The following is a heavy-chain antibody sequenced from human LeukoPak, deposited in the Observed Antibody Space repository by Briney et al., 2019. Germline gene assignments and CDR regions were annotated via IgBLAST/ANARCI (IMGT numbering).Heavy chain of an antibody. V-gene: IGHV4-39*01. CDR3: ARHSADKQWLPWIDY. Sequence: PSETLSLTCTVSGGSISSTSYYWGWIRQPPGKGLEWIGTIYYDGSTYYNPSLKSRVTISVDTSKNQFSLKLSSVTAADTAVYYCARHSADKQWLPWIDYWGQGTLVTVSS. CDR1: GGSISSTSYY. D-gene: IGHD6-19*01. J-gene: IGHJ4*02. CDR2: IYYDGST.